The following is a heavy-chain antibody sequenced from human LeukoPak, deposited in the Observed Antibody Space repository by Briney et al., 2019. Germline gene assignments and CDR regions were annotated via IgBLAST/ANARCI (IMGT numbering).Heavy chain of an antibody. D-gene: IGHD3-3*01. V-gene: IGHV4-39*07. Sequence: SETLSLTCTVSGGSISIRSYYWGWIRQPPGKGLEWIGSIYYSGSTYYNPSLKSRVTISVDTSKNQFSLKLSSVTAADTAVYYCARGRVYDSWGQGTMVTVSS. CDR3: ARGRVYDS. CDR1: GGSISIRSYY. CDR2: IYYSGST. J-gene: IGHJ3*01.